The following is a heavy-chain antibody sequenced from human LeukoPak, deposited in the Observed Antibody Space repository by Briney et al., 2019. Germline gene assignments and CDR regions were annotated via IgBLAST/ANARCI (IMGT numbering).Heavy chain of an antibody. CDR1: GYTFTGYY. CDR3: ARLGSSGWYSPFDY. Sequence: ASVKVSCKASGYTFTGYYMHWVRQAPGQGLEWMGWINPNSGGTNYAQKFQGRVTMTRDTSISTAYMELSRLRSDDTAVYYCARLGSSGWYSPFDYWGQGTLVTVSS. J-gene: IGHJ4*02. V-gene: IGHV1-2*02. CDR2: INPNSGGT. D-gene: IGHD6-19*01.